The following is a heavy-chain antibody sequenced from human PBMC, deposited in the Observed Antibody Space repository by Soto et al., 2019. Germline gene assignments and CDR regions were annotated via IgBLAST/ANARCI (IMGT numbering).Heavy chain of an antibody. CDR3: AGGYTSSSGSYYYYYMDV. CDR1: GFTFSSYS. V-gene: IGHV3-21*06. J-gene: IGHJ6*03. CDR2: ISSTSTYI. D-gene: IGHD6-6*01. Sequence: EVQLVESGGGLVKPGGSLRLSCAVSGFTFSSYSMNWVRQAPGKGLEWVSSISSTSTYIYYADSVKGRFTVSRDNDKNFLYLQMNSLRAEETAVYFCAGGYTSSSGSYYYYYMDVWGIGTTVTVSS.